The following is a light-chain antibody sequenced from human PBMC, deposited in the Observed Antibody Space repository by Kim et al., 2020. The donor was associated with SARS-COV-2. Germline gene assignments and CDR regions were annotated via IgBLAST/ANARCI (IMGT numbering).Light chain of an antibody. V-gene: IGLV2-11*01. CDR3: CSYAGSYTWV. Sequence: QSALTQPRSVSGSPGQSVTISCTGTNIDVGDYKYVSWYQQHPGKAPRYIIYDVSKRPSGVPDRFSGSKSGTTASLTISGLQGEDEADYYCCSYAGSYTWVFGGGTKVTVL. CDR1: NIDVGDYKY. CDR2: DVS. J-gene: IGLJ3*02.